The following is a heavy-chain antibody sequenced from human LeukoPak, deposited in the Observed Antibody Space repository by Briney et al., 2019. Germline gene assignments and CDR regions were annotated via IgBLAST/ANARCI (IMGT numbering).Heavy chain of an antibody. Sequence: GGSLRLSCTASGFTFGDYAMSWVRQAPGKGLEWVGFIRSKAYGGTTEYAASVKGRFTISRDDSRSIAYLQMNSLKTEDTAVYYCTRATTLYDSSGYYQNYYFDYWGQGTLVTVSS. CDR3: TRATTLYDSSGYYQNYYFDY. V-gene: IGHV3-49*04. CDR1: GFTFGDYA. J-gene: IGHJ4*02. D-gene: IGHD3-22*01. CDR2: IRSKAYGGTT.